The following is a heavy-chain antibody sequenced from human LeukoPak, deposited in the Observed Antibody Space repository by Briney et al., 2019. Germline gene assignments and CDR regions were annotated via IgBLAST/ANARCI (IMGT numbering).Heavy chain of an antibody. CDR1: GFTFSSYA. CDR3: ASIAAAGTG. D-gene: IGHD6-13*01. V-gene: IGHV3-30-3*01. J-gene: IGHJ4*02. CDR2: ISYDGSNK. Sequence: GGSLRLSCAASGFTFSSYAMHWVRQAPGKGLEWVAVISYDGSNKYYADSVKGRFTISRDNSKNTLYLQMNSLRAEDTAVYYCASIAAAGTGWGQGTLVTVSS.